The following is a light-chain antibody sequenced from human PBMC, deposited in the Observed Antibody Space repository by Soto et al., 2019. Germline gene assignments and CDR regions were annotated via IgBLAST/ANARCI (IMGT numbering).Light chain of an antibody. CDR1: IGDIGSYNR. CDR3: SSYTNINTRACV. CDR2: EVT. V-gene: IGLV2-14*01. J-gene: IGLJ1*01. Sequence: SVLTQPSPVSGSPGQSITISCTGTIGDIGSYNRVSWYQQHPGKAPKLIIYEVTDRPSGVSNRFSGSKSGNTASLTISGLQAEDEAEYYCSSYTNINTRACVFGTGTKVTVL.